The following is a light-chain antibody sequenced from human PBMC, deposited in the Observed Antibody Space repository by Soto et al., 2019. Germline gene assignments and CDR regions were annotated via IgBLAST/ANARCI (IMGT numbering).Light chain of an antibody. V-gene: IGKV1-5*01. Sequence: QMTQSPSTLSASVGDRVTITCRASQSISSWLAWYQQKPGKAPKLLIYDASSLESGVPSRFSGSGSGTEFTLTISSLQPDDFATYYCQQSYISPRTFGQGTKVDI. CDR1: QSISSW. CDR2: DAS. CDR3: QQSYISPRT. J-gene: IGKJ1*01.